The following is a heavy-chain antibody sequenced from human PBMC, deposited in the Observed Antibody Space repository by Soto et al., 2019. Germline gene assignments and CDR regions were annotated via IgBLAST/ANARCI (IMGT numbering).Heavy chain of an antibody. Sequence: SVKVSCKAAGGTFSSYAISWVRQAPGQGLEWMGRIIPIIGIINYAQKFQGRVTITADKFTGTAYMELTRLRSDDTAVYYCAGDPDSHYNDSHASSYPWGQGTLVTVSS. V-gene: IGHV1-69*04. CDR3: AGDPDSHYNDSHASSYP. CDR2: IIPIIGII. CDR1: GGTFSSYA. J-gene: IGHJ5*02. D-gene: IGHD3-22*01.